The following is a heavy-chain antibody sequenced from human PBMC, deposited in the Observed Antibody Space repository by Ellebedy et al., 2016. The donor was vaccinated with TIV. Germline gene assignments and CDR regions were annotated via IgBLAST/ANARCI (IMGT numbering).Heavy chain of an antibody. CDR2: IHHSGST. J-gene: IGHJ1*01. D-gene: IGHD3-10*01. V-gene: IGHV4-34*01. Sequence: MPSETLSLTCAVYGGSISGYYWTWIRQPPGKGLEWIGEIHHSGSTFYNPSFKSRVTMSVDSSKNQFSLKLNSVTAADTAVYYCAGIWFGEPSRDNWGQGTLVTVSS. CDR1: GGSISGYY. CDR3: AGIWFGEPSRDN.